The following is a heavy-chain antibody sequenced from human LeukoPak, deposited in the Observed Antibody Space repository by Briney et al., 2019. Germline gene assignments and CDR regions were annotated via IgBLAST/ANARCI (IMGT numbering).Heavy chain of an antibody. Sequence: SETLSLTCTVSGGSISSYYWSWIRQPAGKGLEWIGRIYSSGSTNYNPSLKSRVTMSVDTSKNQFSLKLSSVTAADTAVYYCAREWAYCSGGSCYREDYYYYMDVWGKGTTVTISS. CDR1: GGSISSYY. V-gene: IGHV4-4*07. D-gene: IGHD2-15*01. CDR2: IYSSGST. J-gene: IGHJ6*03. CDR3: AREWAYCSGGSCYREDYYYYMDV.